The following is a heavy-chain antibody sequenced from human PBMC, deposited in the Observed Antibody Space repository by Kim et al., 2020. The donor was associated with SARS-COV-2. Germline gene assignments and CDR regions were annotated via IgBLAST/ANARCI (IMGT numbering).Heavy chain of an antibody. CDR3: ARESSSGGYYDGMDV. V-gene: IGHV3-7*01. Sequence: GGYLRLSCAASGFTLSSYWMSWVRQAPGKGLEWVANIKKDGSEKYYVDSVKGRFTISRDNAKNSLYLQMKSLRAEDTAVYYCARESSSGGYYDGMDVWGQGTTVTVSS. D-gene: IGHD6-25*01. CDR1: GFTLSSYW. CDR2: IKKDGSEK. J-gene: IGHJ6*02.